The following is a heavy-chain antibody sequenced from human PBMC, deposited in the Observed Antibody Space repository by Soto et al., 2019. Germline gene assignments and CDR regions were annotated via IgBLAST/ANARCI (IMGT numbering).Heavy chain of an antibody. CDR3: ARGRSLFRAGDTSVNFFDY. D-gene: IGHD1-26*01. J-gene: IGHJ4*02. Sequence: ASVKVSCKASGYTLSSYGIHWVRQAPGQRLEWMGWINGGNGDTMYAQKFQDRVTMTRGTSANTAYMEVSSLASKDTAVYYCARGRSLFRAGDTSVNFFDYWGQGTLVSVSS. V-gene: IGHV1-3*01. CDR1: GYTLSSYG. CDR2: INGGNGDT.